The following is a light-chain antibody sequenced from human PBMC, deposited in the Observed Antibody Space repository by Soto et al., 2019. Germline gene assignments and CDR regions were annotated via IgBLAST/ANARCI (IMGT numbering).Light chain of an antibody. CDR2: GAS. CDR1: QSVSSN. J-gene: IGKJ1*01. V-gene: IGKV3-15*01. CDR3: QQYNNWPPWT. Sequence: EIVMPQSPATLSVSPGERATLSCRASQSVSSNLAWYQQKPGQAPRLLIYGASTRATGIQARFSGSGSGTEFTLTISSLQSEDFAGYYCQQYNNWPPWTFGQGTKVEIK.